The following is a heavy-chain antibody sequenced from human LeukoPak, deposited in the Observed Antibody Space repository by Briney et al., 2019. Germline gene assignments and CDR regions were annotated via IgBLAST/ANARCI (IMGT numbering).Heavy chain of an antibody. J-gene: IGHJ5*02. V-gene: IGHV4-34*01. CDR1: GGSFSGYY. CDR3: ARGAVDIVVVPAARRSAHPVRWFDP. CDR2: VNHSGST. Sequence: SETLSLTCAVYGGSFSGYYWGWIRQPPGKGLEWIGEVNHSGSTNYNPSLKSRVTISVDTSKNQFSLKLSSVTAADTAVYYCARGAVDIVVVPAARRSAHPVRWFDPWGQGTLVTVSS. D-gene: IGHD2-2*01.